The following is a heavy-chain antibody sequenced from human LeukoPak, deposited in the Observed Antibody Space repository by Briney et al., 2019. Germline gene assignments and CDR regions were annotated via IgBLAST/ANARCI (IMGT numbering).Heavy chain of an antibody. J-gene: IGHJ6*03. CDR3: AKDSSGWSLEYYYYMDV. CDR2: ISGSGGST. CDR1: GFTFSSYA. D-gene: IGHD6-19*01. V-gene: IGHV3-23*01. Sequence: GGSLRLSCAASGFTFSSYAMSWVRQAPGKGLEWVSAISGSGGSTYYADSVKGRFTISRDNSKNTLYLQMNSLRAEDTAVYYCAKDSSGWSLEYYYYMDVWGKGTTVTVSS.